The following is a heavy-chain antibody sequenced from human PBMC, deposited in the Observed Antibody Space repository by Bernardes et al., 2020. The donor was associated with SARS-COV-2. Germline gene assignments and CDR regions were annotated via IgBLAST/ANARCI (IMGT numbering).Heavy chain of an antibody. V-gene: IGHV3-30*03. CDR3: AREYYESSGSYHGMDV. J-gene: IGHJ6*01. CDR1: RFTFSSYG. D-gene: IGHD3-22*01. CDR2: ISFDGSDK. Sequence: VGSLRLSCAASRFTFSSYGMHWVRQAPGKGLEWVAVISFDGSDKYYTDSVKGRFTISRDNSKNTLYLLMNSLRAEDMGVYYCAREYYESSGSYHGMDVWGQGTTVTVSS.